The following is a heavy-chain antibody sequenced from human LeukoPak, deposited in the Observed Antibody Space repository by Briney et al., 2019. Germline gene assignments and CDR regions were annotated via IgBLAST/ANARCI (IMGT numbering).Heavy chain of an antibody. CDR3: ARDLRAVDYYGPELFDY. CDR2: INPSGGST. V-gene: IGHV1-46*01. J-gene: IGHJ4*02. Sequence: GASVKVSCKASGYTFTSYYMHWVRQAPGQGLEWMGIINPSGGSTSYAQKFQGRVTMTRDMSTSTVYMELSSLRSEDTAVYYCARDLRAVDYYGPELFDYWGQGTLVTVSS. D-gene: IGHD3-10*01. CDR1: GYTFTSYY.